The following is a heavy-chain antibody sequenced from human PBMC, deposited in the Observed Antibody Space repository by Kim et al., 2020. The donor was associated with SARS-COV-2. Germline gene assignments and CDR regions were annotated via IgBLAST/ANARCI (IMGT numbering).Heavy chain of an antibody. Sequence: ESAKRRITNTRDNSKNTQALQMNSLRSEDTAVYYCEKTLTYVGNNYVDYWGQGTLVTVSS. D-gene: IGHD3-16*01. J-gene: IGHJ4*02. CDR3: EKTLTYVGNNYVDY. V-gene: IGHV3-23*01.